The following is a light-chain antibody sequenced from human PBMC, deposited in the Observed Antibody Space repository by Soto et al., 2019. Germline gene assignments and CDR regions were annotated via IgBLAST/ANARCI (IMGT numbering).Light chain of an antibody. J-gene: IGKJ1*01. CDR2: KAS. CDR3: QHYIGYSGM. CDR1: QSLNSW. Sequence: DIQMTQSPSTLSASVGDRVTITCRARQSLNSWLAWYQHKPGKAPKLLIHKASILASGVPSTFSGSDSGAEFTLTISSLQPDDFAAYYCQHYIGYSGMFGQGTKVDIK. V-gene: IGKV1-5*03.